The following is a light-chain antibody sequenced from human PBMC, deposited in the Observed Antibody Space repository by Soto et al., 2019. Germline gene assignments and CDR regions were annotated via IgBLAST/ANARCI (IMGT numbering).Light chain of an antibody. CDR1: QSISSW. CDR2: DAS. Sequence: DIQMTQSPSTLYASVGDRVTITCRASQSISSWLAWYTQKPGKAPKRLIYDASTLESGVPSRFSGSGSGTAFPRSISSLLPYDFATYYCQQYNSYPHTFGEGTKLEIK. J-gene: IGKJ2*01. V-gene: IGKV1-5*01. CDR3: QQYNSYPHT.